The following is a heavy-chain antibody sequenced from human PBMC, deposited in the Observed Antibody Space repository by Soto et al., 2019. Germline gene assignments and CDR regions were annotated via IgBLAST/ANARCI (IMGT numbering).Heavy chain of an antibody. CDR1: GFTFSSYA. J-gene: IGHJ4*02. Sequence: GGSLRLSYAASGFTFSSYAMSWVRQTPGKGLEWVSAISGSGGSTYYADSVKGRFTISRDNSKNTLYLQMNSLRAEDTAVYYCAKDAHYYDSSGYRDYWGQGTLVTVSS. V-gene: IGHV3-23*01. CDR2: ISGSGGST. D-gene: IGHD3-22*01. CDR3: AKDAHYYDSSGYRDY.